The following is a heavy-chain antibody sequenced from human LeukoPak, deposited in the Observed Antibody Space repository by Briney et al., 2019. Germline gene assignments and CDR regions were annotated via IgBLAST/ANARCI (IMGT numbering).Heavy chain of an antibody. Sequence: GASVKVSCKASGYTFTGYFVRWVRQAPGQGLEWMGWISAYNGNTNYAQKLQGRVNMTTDTSTSTAYMELRSLRSDDTAVYYCARSHSGWYDDYFDYWGQGTLVTVSS. CDR2: ISAYNGNT. CDR1: GYTFTGYF. D-gene: IGHD6-19*01. J-gene: IGHJ4*02. CDR3: ARSHSGWYDDYFDY. V-gene: IGHV1-18*01.